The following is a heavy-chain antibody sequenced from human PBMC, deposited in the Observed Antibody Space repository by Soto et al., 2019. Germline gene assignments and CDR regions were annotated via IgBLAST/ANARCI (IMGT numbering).Heavy chain of an antibody. D-gene: IGHD2-2*01. CDR2: IPGSADST. CDR1: GFIFSSLA. Sequence: SLRLSCAASGFIFSSLAMSWVRQAPGKGLEWVSAIPGSADSTYYADSVKGRFTISRDNSKNTLYLQMNSLRAEDTAVYYCAKKLPEAGSHFAFDIWGHGTMVTV. V-gene: IGHV3-23*01. J-gene: IGHJ3*02. CDR3: AKKLPEAGSHFAFDI.